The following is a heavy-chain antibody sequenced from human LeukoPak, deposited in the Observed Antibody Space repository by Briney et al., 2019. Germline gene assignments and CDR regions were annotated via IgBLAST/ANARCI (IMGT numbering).Heavy chain of an antibody. Sequence: ASVKVSCKASGYTFTGYYMHWVRQAPGQGLEWMGWINPNSGGTNYAQRFQGRVTMTRDTSISTAYMELSRLRSDDTAVYYCARHLSDYGDYEGRFDYWGQGTLVTVSS. CDR3: ARHLSDYGDYEGRFDY. V-gene: IGHV1-2*02. CDR1: GYTFTGYY. D-gene: IGHD4-17*01. CDR2: INPNSGGT. J-gene: IGHJ4*02.